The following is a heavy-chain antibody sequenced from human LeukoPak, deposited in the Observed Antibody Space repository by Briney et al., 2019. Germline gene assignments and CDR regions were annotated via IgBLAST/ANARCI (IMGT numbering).Heavy chain of an antibody. V-gene: IGHV3-7*01. D-gene: IGHD2-21*02. Sequence: PGGSLRLSCAASGFTFTCGWMSWVRQAPGKGLEWVASIKQDGREKFYADSVKGRFTISRDNARNSLSLQMNSLRAEDTAVYYCARVPGVTPYFDYWGQGIQVTVSS. CDR2: IKQDGREK. CDR1: GFTFTCGW. CDR3: ARVPGVTPYFDY. J-gene: IGHJ4*02.